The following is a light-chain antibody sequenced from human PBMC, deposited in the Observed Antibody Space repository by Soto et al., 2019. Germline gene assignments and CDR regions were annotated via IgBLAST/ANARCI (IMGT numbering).Light chain of an antibody. Sequence: EMVLTQSPGTLSLSPGEIATLSCRASQSVSSSYLAWYQHKPGQAPRLLIYGASSRATGIPDRFSGSGSGTDFTLTISRLEPEDFAVYYCQQYGNSPPNTFRQGNKVEL. CDR1: QSVSSSY. CDR2: GAS. J-gene: IGKJ2*01. V-gene: IGKV3-20*01. CDR3: QQYGNSPPNT.